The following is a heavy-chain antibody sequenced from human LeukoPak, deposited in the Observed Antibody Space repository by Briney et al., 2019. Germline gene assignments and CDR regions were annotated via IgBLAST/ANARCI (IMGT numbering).Heavy chain of an antibody. D-gene: IGHD3-9*01. Sequence: ASVKVSCKASGYTFTGYYMHWVRQAPGQGLEWMGWINPNSGGTNYAQKFQGRVTMTRDTSISTAYIELSRLRAEDTAVYNCAKDRRRDDVLTGSFSDWGQGTLVTVSS. CDR3: AKDRRRDDVLTGSFSD. J-gene: IGHJ4*02. CDR2: INPNSGGT. CDR1: GYTFTGYY. V-gene: IGHV1-2*02.